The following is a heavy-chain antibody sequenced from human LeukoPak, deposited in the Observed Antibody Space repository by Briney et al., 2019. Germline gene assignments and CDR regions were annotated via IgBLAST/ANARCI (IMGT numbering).Heavy chain of an antibody. CDR3: ARVVYYYHY. Sequence: GGSLRLSCAASGFTFSSYWMSWVRQAPGKGLEWVATIKQDGSEKDFVDSVKGRFTISRDNAKNSLYLQMNSLRAEDTALYYCARVVYYYHYWGQGTLVTVSS. J-gene: IGHJ4*02. CDR2: IKQDGSEK. V-gene: IGHV3-7*01. D-gene: IGHD3-22*01. CDR1: GFTFSSYW.